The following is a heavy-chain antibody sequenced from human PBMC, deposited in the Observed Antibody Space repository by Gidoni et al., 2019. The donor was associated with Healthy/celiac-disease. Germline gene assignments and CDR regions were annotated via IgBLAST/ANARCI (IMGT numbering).Heavy chain of an antibody. CDR2: ISGSGGST. Sequence: EVQLLESGGGLVQPGGSLRLSCAASGFTFSSYAMSWVRQAPGKGLEWVSAISGSGGSTYYADSVKGRFTISRDNSKNTLYLQMNSLRAEDTAVYYCAMLHIVATLVHLDDDYWGQGTLVTVSS. J-gene: IGHJ4*02. D-gene: IGHD5-12*01. V-gene: IGHV3-23*01. CDR1: GFTFSSYA. CDR3: AMLHIVATLVHLDDDY.